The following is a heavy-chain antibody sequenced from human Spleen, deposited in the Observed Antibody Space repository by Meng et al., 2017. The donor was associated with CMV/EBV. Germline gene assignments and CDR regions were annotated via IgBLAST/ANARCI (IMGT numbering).Heavy chain of an antibody. J-gene: IGHJ3*01. V-gene: IGHV3-30*02. Sequence: GESLKISCAASGFTFSSYGMHWVRQAPGKGLEWVAFIRYDGNNKYYADSVKGRFTISRDNSKNTLYLQMNSLRAEDTAVYYCVTRSRRSESFEWSAVRILDGFDVWGQGAMVTVSS. D-gene: IGHD3-3*01. CDR2: IRYDGNNK. CDR1: GFTFSSYG. CDR3: VTRSRRSESFEWSAVRILDGFDV.